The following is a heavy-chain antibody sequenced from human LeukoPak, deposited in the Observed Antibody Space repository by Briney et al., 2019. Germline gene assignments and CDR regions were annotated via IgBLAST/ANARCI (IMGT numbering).Heavy chain of an antibody. D-gene: IGHD3-22*01. CDR1: GGSFSGHY. CDR3: ANLGPYYYDSSRYEGFDI. V-gene: IGHV4-34*01. CDR2: INHRGST. J-gene: IGHJ3*02. Sequence: PSETLSLTCAVYGGSFSGHYWTWIRQPPGKRLEWIGEINHRGSTNYNPSLKSRVTISIDTSKNQFSLKLSSVTAADTAVYYCANLGPYYYDSSRYEGFDIWGQGTMVTVSS.